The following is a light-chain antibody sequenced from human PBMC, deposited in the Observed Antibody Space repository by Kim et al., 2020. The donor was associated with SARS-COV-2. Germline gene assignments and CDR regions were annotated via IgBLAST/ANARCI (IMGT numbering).Light chain of an antibody. CDR2: GAS. V-gene: IGKV3-15*01. Sequence: EIVMTQSPATLSVSPGERVTLSCRASQSVSNNLAWYQQKPGHAPRLLLYGASTRATGIPARFSGSGSGTEFTLTISSLQSEDFAVYYCQQYNNWPPYTFGQGTKLEI. CDR1: QSVSNN. CDR3: QQYNNWPPYT. J-gene: IGKJ2*01.